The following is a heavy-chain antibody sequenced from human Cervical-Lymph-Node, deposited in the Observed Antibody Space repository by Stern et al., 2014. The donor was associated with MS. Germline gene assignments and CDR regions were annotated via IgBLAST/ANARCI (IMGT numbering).Heavy chain of an antibody. CDR1: GGSISHGGYY. Sequence: QLQLQESGPGLVKPSQTLSVTCTVSGGSISHGGYYWSWIRQHPGKGLEWIGYMYFTGSTFYNPSLKIRVTISADTSKNQFSLRLNSVTAADTAVYYCAVPTVADDAFDIWGQGTMVTVSS. CDR2: MYFTGST. V-gene: IGHV4-31*03. J-gene: IGHJ3*02. CDR3: AVPTVADDAFDI. D-gene: IGHD4-11*01.